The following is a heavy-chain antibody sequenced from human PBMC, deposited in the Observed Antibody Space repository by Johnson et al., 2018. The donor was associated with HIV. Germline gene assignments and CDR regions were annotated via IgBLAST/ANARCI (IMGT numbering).Heavy chain of an antibody. V-gene: IGHV3-30*03. J-gene: IGHJ3*02. Sequence: QVQVVESGGGVVQPGRSLRLSCAASGFTFSSYAMHWVRQAPGKGLEWVAVISYDGSNKYYADSVKGRFTISRDNSKNTLYLQMNSLRAEDTAVYYCARGGRGHDAFDIWGQGTMVTVSS. CDR1: GFTFSSYA. CDR2: ISYDGSNK. CDR3: ARGGRGHDAFDI.